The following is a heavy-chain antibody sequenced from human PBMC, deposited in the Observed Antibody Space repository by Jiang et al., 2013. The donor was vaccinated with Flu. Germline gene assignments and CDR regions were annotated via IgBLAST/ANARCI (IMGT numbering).Heavy chain of an antibody. J-gene: IGHJ4*02. V-gene: IGHV4-4*07. CDR1: GGSISIYY. D-gene: IGHD1-1*01. Sequence: GPGLVKPSETLSLTCAVSGGSISIYYWTWIRQPAGKGLEWIGRTYISGSTNYNPSLKSRVTTSMDTSKKHISLELSSVTAADTAVYYCAGGSGRHFEYWGQGTLVTVSS. CDR3: AGGSGRHFEY. CDR2: TYISGST.